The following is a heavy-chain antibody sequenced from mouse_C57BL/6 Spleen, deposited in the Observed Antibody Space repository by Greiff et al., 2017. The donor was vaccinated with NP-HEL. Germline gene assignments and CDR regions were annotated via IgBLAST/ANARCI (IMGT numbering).Heavy chain of an antibody. D-gene: IGHD2-4*01. Sequence: VQLQQSGPGLVKPSQSLSLTCSVTGYSITSGYYWNWIRQFPGNKLEWMGYISYDGSNNYNPSLKNRISITRDTSKNQFFLKLNSVTTEDTATYYCASYYDYDEGGYAMDYWGQGTSVTVSS. J-gene: IGHJ4*01. CDR1: GYSITSGYY. V-gene: IGHV3-6*01. CDR3: ASYYDYDEGGYAMDY. CDR2: ISYDGSN.